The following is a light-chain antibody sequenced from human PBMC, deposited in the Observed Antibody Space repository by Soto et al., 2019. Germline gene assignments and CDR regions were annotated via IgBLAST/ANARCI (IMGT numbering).Light chain of an antibody. Sequence: EIVLTQSPGTLSLSPGEGATLSCMASQSVSSSYIAWYQQRPGQTPSLLIYDASNRVTGIPARFRGSGSGTDFTLTISSLEPDDFAVYYCQQRSNWQITFGQGTRLEIK. CDR3: QQRSNWQIT. CDR2: DAS. CDR1: QSVSSSY. V-gene: IGKV3D-20*02. J-gene: IGKJ5*01.